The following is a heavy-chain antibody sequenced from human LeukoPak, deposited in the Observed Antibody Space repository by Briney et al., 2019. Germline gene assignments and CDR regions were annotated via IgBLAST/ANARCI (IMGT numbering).Heavy chain of an antibody. Sequence: SETLSLTCTVSGGSISSYYWSWIRQPAGKGLEWIGYIYYSGSTNYNPSLKSRVTISVDTSKNQFSLKLSPVTAADTAVYYCARQRYCTSTSCHGRYYYYGMDVWGQGTTVTVSS. J-gene: IGHJ6*02. V-gene: IGHV4-59*08. CDR1: GGSISSYY. D-gene: IGHD2-2*01. CDR3: ARQRYCTSTSCHGRYYYYGMDV. CDR2: IYYSGST.